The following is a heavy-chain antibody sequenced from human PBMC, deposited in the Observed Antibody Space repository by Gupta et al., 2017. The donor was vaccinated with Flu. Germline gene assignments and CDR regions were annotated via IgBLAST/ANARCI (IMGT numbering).Heavy chain of an antibody. Sequence: EVQLVESGGGLEQPGGSLRLSCAASGFTFSSYEVHWVRQAPGKGLEWVSSISSGGATINYADSVKGRFTISRDNAKNSLYLQMNSLRGEDTAVYYCARRMQWLGGVFDYWGQGTLVTVSS. CDR1: GFTFSSYE. J-gene: IGHJ4*02. CDR2: ISSGGATI. V-gene: IGHV3-48*03. CDR3: ARRMQWLGGVFDY. D-gene: IGHD6-19*01.